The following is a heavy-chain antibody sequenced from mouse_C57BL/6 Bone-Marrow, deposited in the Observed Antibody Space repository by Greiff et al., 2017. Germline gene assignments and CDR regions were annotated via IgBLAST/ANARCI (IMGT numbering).Heavy chain of an antibody. CDR1: GFTFSSYT. V-gene: IGHV5-9*01. D-gene: IGHD1-1*01. CDR3: ARGYYYGSSLYFDY. CDR2: ISGGGGNT. Sequence: EVQGVESGGGLVKPGGSLKLSCAASGFTFSSYTMSWVRQTPEKRLEWVATISGGGGNTYYPDSVKGRFTISSDNAKNTLYLQMSSLRSEDTALYYCARGYYYGSSLYFDYWGQGTTLTVSS. J-gene: IGHJ2*01.